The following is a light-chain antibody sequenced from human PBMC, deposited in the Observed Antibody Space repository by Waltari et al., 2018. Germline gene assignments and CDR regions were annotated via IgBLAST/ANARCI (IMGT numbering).Light chain of an antibody. V-gene: IGLV3-10*01. Sequence: SDELTQPPSVSVSPGQTARLTCPGDALPKKYAHWYQQKSGQAPVVVIYEDNKRPSEIPERFSGSSSGTMATLTISGAQVEDEADYYCYSTDSSGLGVFGTGTKVTVL. CDR1: ALPKKY. CDR3: YSTDSSGLGV. J-gene: IGLJ1*01. CDR2: EDN.